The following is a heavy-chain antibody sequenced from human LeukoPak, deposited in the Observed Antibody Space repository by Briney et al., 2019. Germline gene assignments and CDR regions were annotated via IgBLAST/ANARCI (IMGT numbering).Heavy chain of an antibody. CDR2: INPSGGST. J-gene: IGHJ4*02. CDR1: GYTFTSYY. V-gene: IGHV1-46*01. Sequence: GASVKVSCKASGYTFTSYYMHCVRQAPGQGLEWMGIINPSGGSTSYAQKFQGRVTMTRDTSTSTVYMELSSLRSEDTAVYYCARAPSLESSGWYVSDYWGQGTLVTVSS. CDR3: ARAPSLESSGWYVSDY. D-gene: IGHD6-19*01.